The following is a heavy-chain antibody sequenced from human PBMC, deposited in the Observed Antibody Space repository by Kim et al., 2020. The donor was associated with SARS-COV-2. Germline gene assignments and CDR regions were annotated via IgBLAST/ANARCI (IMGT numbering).Heavy chain of an antibody. D-gene: IGHD3-22*01. CDR3: AKAIEGIMMFVVVIPYYSYDIDV. J-gene: IGHJ6*04. Sequence: GGSLRLSCAASGFTFSSYGMHWVRQAPGKGLEWVAAISYDGSNKYYADSVKGRFTISRDNSKNTLYLQMNSLRAEDTAVYYCAKAIEGIMMFVVVIPYYSYDIDVWGERTTVSVST. CDR1: GFTFSSYG. V-gene: IGHV3-30*18. CDR2: ISYDGSNK.